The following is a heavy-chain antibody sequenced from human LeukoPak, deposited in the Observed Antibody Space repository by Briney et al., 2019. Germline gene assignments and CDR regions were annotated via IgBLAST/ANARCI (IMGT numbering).Heavy chain of an antibody. CDR1: GYTLTELS. V-gene: IGHV1-24*01. J-gene: IGHJ4*02. D-gene: IGHD5-12*01. Sequence: ASVNVSCKVSGYTLTELSMHWVRQAPGKGLEWMGGFDLGDGETIFAQKFQGRVTMTEDTSTDTAYMELRSLTSEDTAVYYCAAGDPWHLLDYWGQGTLVTVSS. CDR2: FDLGDGET. CDR3: AAGDPWHLLDY.